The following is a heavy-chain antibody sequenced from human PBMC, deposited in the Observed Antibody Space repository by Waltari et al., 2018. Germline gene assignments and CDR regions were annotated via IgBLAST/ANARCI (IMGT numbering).Heavy chain of an antibody. CDR2: IYTSGST. Sequence: QVQLQESGPGLVKPSETLSLPCTVTGGSISSYYWSWIRQPAGKGLEWIVRIYTSGSTNYNPSLKSRVTMSVDTSKNQFSLKLCSVTAADTAVYYCARVSHSSGWLDYWGQGTLLTVSS. J-gene: IGHJ4*02. CDR1: GGSISSYY. V-gene: IGHV4-4*07. D-gene: IGHD6-19*01. CDR3: ARVSHSSGWLDY.